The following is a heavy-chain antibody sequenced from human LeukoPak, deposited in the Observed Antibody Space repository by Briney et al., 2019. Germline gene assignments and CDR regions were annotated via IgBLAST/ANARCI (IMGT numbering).Heavy chain of an antibody. CDR2: ISSSSSYI. Sequence: GGSLRLSCAASGITFNSYAMNWVRQAPGKGLEWVSSISSSSSYIYYADSAKGRFTISRDNAKNSLYLQMNSLRAEDTAVYYCARSSPHCSSTSCYNDAFDIWGQGTMVTVSS. J-gene: IGHJ3*02. D-gene: IGHD2-2*02. CDR1: GITFNSYA. CDR3: ARSSPHCSSTSCYNDAFDI. V-gene: IGHV3-21*01.